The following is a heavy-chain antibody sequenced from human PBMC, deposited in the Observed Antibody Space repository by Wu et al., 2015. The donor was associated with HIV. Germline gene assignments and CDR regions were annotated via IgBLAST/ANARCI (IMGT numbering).Heavy chain of an antibody. J-gene: IGHJ3*02. D-gene: IGHD6-6*01. CDR1: GYTFTSYY. CDR2: INPSGGST. V-gene: IGHV1-46*03. CDR3: ARDWASIAARPNAFDI. Sequence: QVQLVQSGAEVKKPGASVKVSCKASGYTFTSYYMHWVRQAPGQGLEWMGIINPSGGSTSYAQKFQGRVTMTRDTSTSTVYMELSSLRSEDTAVYYCARDWASIAARPNAFDIWGQGTMVTVSS.